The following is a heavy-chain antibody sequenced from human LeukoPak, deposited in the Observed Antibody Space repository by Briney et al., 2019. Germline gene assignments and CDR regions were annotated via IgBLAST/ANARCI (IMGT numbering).Heavy chain of an antibody. J-gene: IGHJ6*02. CDR2: ISSSGSTI. Sequence: GGSLRLSCAASGFTFSSYEMNWVRQAPGKGLEWVSYISSSGSTIYYADSVKGRFTISRDNAKNSLYLQMNSLRAEDTAVYYCARDGWGDYDILTGYYPLYGMDVWGQGTTVTVS. CDR3: ARDGWGDYDILTGYYPLYGMDV. V-gene: IGHV3-48*03. CDR1: GFTFSSYE. D-gene: IGHD3-9*01.